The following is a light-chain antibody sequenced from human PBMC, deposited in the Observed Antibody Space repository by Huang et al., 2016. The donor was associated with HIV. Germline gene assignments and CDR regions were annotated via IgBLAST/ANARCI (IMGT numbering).Light chain of an antibody. V-gene: IGKV3-11*01. CDR3: QQRISWPPSYT. CDR2: ATS. CDR1: QSVSSY. J-gene: IGKJ2*01. Sequence: EIVLTQSPATLSSSPGDRATLSCRASQSVSSYFAWYQQKPGQAPRLLIYATSNRATGVPARFSGSGSGTDFTLTISSLEPEDFANYYCQQRISWPPSYTFGQGTKVEI.